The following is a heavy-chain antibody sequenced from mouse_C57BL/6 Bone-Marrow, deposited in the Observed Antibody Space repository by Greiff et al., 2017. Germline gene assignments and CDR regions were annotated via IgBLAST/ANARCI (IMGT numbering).Heavy chain of an antibody. V-gene: IGHV1-54*01. D-gene: IGHD1-1*01. CDR2: INPGSGGT. CDR1: GYAFTNYL. Sequence: VQLQQSGAELVRPGTSVKVSCKASGYAFTNYLIEWVKQRPGQGLEWIGVINPGSGGTNYTEKFKGKATLTADKSSSTAYMQLSSLTSEDSAVYFCARSYYYYAMDYWGQGTSVTVSS. CDR3: ARSYYYYAMDY. J-gene: IGHJ4*01.